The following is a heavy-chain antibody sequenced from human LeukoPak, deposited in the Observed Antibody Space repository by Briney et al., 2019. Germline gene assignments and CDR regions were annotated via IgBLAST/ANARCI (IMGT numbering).Heavy chain of an antibody. Sequence: SVTVSCKASGGTFSSYAISWVRQAPGQGLEWMGGIIPIFGTANYAQKFQGRVTITADESTSTAYMELSSLRSEDTAVYYCARGRRATINSDYFDYWGQGTLVTVSS. D-gene: IGHD5-12*01. CDR2: IIPIFGTA. CDR3: ARGRRATINSDYFDY. CDR1: GGTFSSYA. V-gene: IGHV1-69*13. J-gene: IGHJ4*02.